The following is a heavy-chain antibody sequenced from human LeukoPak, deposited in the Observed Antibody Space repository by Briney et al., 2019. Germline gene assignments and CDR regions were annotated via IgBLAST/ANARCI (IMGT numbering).Heavy chain of an antibody. D-gene: IGHD3-22*01. V-gene: IGHV3-30*03. CDR3: ARENYYDSSGYSQPFDY. CDR1: GFTFSSYG. Sequence: PGRSLRLSCAASGFTFSSYGMHWVRQAPGKGLEWVAVISYDGSNKYYADSVKGRFTISRDNAKNSLYLQMNSLRAEDTAVYYCARENYYDSSGYSQPFDYWGQGTLVTVSS. CDR2: ISYDGSNK. J-gene: IGHJ4*02.